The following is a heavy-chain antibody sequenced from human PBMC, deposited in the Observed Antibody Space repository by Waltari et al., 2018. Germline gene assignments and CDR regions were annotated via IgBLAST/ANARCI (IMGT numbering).Heavy chain of an antibody. V-gene: IGHV1-2*06. CDR2: INPNSGGT. CDR1: GYTFTGYY. D-gene: IGHD2-2*01. J-gene: IGHJ5*02. CDR3: ARDPIVVVPAAALEDHWFDP. Sequence: QVQLVQSGAEVKKPGASVKVSCKASGYTFTGYYMHWVRQAPGQGREWMGRINPNSGGTNYAQKFQGRVNMNRETSISTDYMQLSRLRSDDTAVYYCARDPIVVVPAAALEDHWFDPWGQGTLVTVSS.